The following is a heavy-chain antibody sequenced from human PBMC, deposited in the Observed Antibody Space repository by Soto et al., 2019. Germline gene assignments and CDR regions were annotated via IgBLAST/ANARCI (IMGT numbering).Heavy chain of an antibody. CDR2: ISGSGGST. J-gene: IGHJ6*03. D-gene: IGHD3-10*01. V-gene: IGHV3-23*01. Sequence: GSLILSCAASGFTFSSYAMSWVRQAPGKGLEWVSAISGSGGSTYYADSVKGRFTISRDNSKNTLYLQMNSLRAEDTAVYYCAKNPGGALYYYYYMDVWGKGTTVTVSS. CDR3: AKNPGGALYYYYYMDV. CDR1: GFTFSSYA.